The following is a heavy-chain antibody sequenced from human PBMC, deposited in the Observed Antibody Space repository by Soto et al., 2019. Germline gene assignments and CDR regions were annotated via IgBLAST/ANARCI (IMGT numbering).Heavy chain of an antibody. V-gene: IGHV1-69*01. Sequence: QVQLAQSGAEVRKPGSSVKVSCRASGGSFSDFAFSWVRQAPGQGLEWMGGIIPMFAATKYAQRFQDRVTITVDASTKTVYLALSSLTSDDSAVYYCARGGIVAVPAALSSYDDYTNYRFDSWGQGTLVSVSS. CDR2: IIPMFAAT. CDR1: GGSFSDFA. D-gene: IGHD2-15*01. J-gene: IGHJ4*02. CDR3: ARGGIVAVPAALSSYDDYTNYRFDS.